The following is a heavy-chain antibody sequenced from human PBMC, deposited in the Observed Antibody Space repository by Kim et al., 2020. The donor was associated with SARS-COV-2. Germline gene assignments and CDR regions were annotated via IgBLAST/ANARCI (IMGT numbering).Heavy chain of an antibody. CDR3: AREVGSYLSYFDY. V-gene: IGHV1-69*01. Sequence: YGQKFQGRVTITADESTSTAYMELISLRSENTAVYYCAREVGSYLSYFDYWGQGTLVTVSS. D-gene: IGHD1-26*01. J-gene: IGHJ4*02.